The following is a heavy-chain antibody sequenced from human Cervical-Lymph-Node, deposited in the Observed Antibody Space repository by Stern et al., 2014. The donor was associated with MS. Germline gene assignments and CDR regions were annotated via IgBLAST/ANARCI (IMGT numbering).Heavy chain of an antibody. J-gene: IGHJ4*02. CDR2: IKQDGSGK. CDR3: ARICAYRNGSLDY. CDR1: GFTFTTYW. D-gene: IGHD5-18*01. V-gene: IGHV3-7*03. Sequence: EMQLVESGGGLVQPGGSLRLSCAASGFTFTTYWMTWVRQAPGKGLEWVANIKQDGSGKYYVDSVKGRFTISRDNTKNSLYLQMNSLRVEDTAVYYCARICAYRNGSLDYWGQGTLVTVSS.